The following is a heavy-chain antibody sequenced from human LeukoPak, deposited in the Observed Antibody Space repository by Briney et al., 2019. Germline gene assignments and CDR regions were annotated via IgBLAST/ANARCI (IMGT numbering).Heavy chain of an antibody. J-gene: IGHJ4*02. CDR2: ISTSSHLI. CDR3: ATAGSTTVASWFHY. CDR1: GSTFSRHS. V-gene: IGHV3-48*02. Sequence: GGSLRLSCAASGSTFSRHSMNWVRQAPGKGLEWLSYISTSSHLIHYADSVKGRFTISRDNAQKSLYLQMNSLRDDDTAVYYCATAGSTTVASWFHYWGQGVLVTVSS. D-gene: IGHD4-23*01.